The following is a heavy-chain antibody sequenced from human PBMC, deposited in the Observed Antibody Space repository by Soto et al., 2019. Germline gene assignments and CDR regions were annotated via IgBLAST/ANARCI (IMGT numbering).Heavy chain of an antibody. J-gene: IGHJ5*02. CDR3: ASSYCSSTSCYREFDP. CDR2: IYYSGST. CDR1: GGSISSGDYY. Sequence: SETLSLTCTVSGGSISSGDYYWSWIRQPPGKGLEWIGYIYYSGSTYYNPSLKSRVTISVDTSKNQFSLKLGSVTAADTAVYYCASSYCSSTSCYREFDPWGQGTLVTVSS. D-gene: IGHD2-2*02. V-gene: IGHV4-30-4*01.